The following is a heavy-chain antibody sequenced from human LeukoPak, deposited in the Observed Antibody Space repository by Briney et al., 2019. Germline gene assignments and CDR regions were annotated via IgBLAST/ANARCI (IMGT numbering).Heavy chain of an antibody. V-gene: IGHV1-18*01. CDR1: GYTFNRFA. CDR2: ISAYNGDT. Sequence: ASVRVSCKASGYTFNRFAFTWVRQAPGQGLEWVGWISAYNGDTHYAQNFQGRITTTTDTSTSTAYMELRSLTSDDTAVYYCARGGYQLLHFWGQGTLVIVSS. D-gene: IGHD2-2*01. J-gene: IGHJ4*02. CDR3: ARGGYQLLHF.